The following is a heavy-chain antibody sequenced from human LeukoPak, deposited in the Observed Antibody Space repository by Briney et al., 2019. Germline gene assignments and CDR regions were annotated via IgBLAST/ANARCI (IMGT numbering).Heavy chain of an antibody. J-gene: IGHJ4*02. CDR2: FYHSGST. V-gene: IGHV4-38-2*02. D-gene: IGHD6-19*01. CDR3: ARDYSSGWYTPFY. CDR1: GFTLSSCAM. Sequence: GSLRLSCAASGFTLSSCAMSWIRQPPGKGLEWIGSFYHSGSTYYNPSLKSRVTITVDASKNQFSLKLNSVTAADTAVYYCARDYSSGWYTPFYWGQGTLVTVSS.